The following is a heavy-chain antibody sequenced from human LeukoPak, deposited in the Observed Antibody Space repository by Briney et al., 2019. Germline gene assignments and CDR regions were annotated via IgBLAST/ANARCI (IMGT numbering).Heavy chain of an antibody. CDR3: ARQGGSGRAFDI. CDR1: GGSISSYY. V-gene: IGHV4-59*08. D-gene: IGHD1-26*01. CDR2: IYYSGSS. Sequence: PSETLSLTCTVSGGSISSYYWSWIRQPPGKGLEWIGYIYYSGSSHYNPSLKSRVTISIDTSKNQFSVELSSVTATETAIYYCARQGGSGRAFDIWGQGTMVTVSS. J-gene: IGHJ3*02.